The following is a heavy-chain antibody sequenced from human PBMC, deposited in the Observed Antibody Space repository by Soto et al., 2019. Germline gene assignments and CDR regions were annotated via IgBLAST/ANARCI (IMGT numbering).Heavy chain of an antibody. CDR1: GGSISRSSYY. CDR2: INYSGST. V-gene: IGHV4-39*01. CDR3: ARGRNWFGP. J-gene: IGHJ5*02. Sequence: PSETLSLTCTVSGGSISRSSYYCRRIRQPPGKGLEWIGCINYSGSTYYNPSLKSRVTISVDTSKNQFSLKLSSVTAADTAVYYCARGRNWFGPWRQGTLVTVSS.